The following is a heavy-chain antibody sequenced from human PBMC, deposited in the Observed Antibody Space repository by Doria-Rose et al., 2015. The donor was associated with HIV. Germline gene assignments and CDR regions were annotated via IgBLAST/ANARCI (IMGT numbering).Heavy chain of an antibody. CDR1: GGSFNGYY. V-gene: IGHV4-34*02. CDR3: ARSTNDYGDQLDY. Sequence: QVQVQQWGAGLLKPSETLSLTCAVYGGSFNGYYWSRIRQPPGKGLEWIGEINHTGSTTYNPSLKSRVTISVDTSKNQFSLKLSSVTAADTAVYYCARSTNDYGDQLDYWGQGTLVTVSS. J-gene: IGHJ4*02. D-gene: IGHD4-17*01. CDR2: INHTGST.